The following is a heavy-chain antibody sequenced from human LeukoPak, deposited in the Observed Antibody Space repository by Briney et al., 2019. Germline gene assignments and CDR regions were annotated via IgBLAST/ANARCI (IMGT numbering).Heavy chain of an antibody. V-gene: IGHV3-11*05. Sequence: GGSLRLSCAAPGFTFSEYYMSWIRQAPGKGLEWVSYISRTSSYTKHADSVKGRFTISRDNAKNSLYLQMNSLRAEDTAVYYCARGIQDYFYGMDVWGQGTTVTVSS. CDR2: ISRTSSYT. CDR1: GFTFSEYY. J-gene: IGHJ6*02. CDR3: ARGIQDYFYGMDV.